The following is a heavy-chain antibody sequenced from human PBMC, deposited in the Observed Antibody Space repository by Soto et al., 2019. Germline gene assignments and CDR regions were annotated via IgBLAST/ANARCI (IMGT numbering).Heavy chain of an antibody. J-gene: IGHJ6*02. CDR1: GYTFSRYG. V-gene: IGHV1-18*01. D-gene: IGHD2-8*01. CDR2: VSGYNGDT. CDR3: AKNGQPPYYYYGMDV. Sequence: QGQLVQSGPEVKKPGASVKVSCKASGYTFSRYGISWVRQVPGQGLEWMGWVSGYNGDTKYAQKVQGRVTMTIDTSTYTAYMELRSLTSDDTAIYYCAKNGQPPYYYYGMDVWGQGTTVTVSS.